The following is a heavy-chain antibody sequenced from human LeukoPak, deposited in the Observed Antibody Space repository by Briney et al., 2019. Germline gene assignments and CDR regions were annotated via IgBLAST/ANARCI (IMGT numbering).Heavy chain of an antibody. V-gene: IGHV3-43*02. CDR3: AKDRALTSDTHGGLDV. CDR1: GFTFDDYA. D-gene: IGHD5-18*01. CDR2: ISGNGGST. Sequence: GGSLRLSCAASGFTFDDYAIHWVRQAPGKGLEWVSLISGNGGSTYYADSVKGRFTISRDNSKNSLYLQMNSLTTEDTALYYCAKDRALTSDTHGGLDVRGKGPRSPSPQ. J-gene: IGHJ6*04.